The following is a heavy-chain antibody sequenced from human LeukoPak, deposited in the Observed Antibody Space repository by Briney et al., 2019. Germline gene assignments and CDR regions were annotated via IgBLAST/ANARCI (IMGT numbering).Heavy chain of an antibody. CDR2: FSYDGSIR. Sequence: GGSLGLSCAVSGFTLTTYAMHWVRQAPGKGLEWVAMFSYDGSIRYNADSVQGRFTISRDTSQNTLDLQMDSLRPDDTAVYYCARGYRPYDDAFDIWGHGTLVTVSS. CDR1: GFTLTTYA. V-gene: IGHV3-30*01. D-gene: IGHD3-16*02. J-gene: IGHJ3*02. CDR3: ARGYRPYDDAFDI.